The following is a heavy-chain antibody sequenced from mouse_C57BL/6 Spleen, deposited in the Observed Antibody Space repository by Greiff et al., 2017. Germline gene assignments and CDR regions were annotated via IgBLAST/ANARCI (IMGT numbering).Heavy chain of an antibody. D-gene: IGHD3-2*02. CDR2: ISYDGSN. J-gene: IGHJ2*01. CDR3: ASVGSGYPYFDY. V-gene: IGHV3-6*01. Sequence: EVKLQESGPGLVKPSQSLSLTCSVTGYSITSGYYWNWIRQFPGNKLEWMGYISYDGSNNYNPSLKNRISITLDTSKNQFFLKLNSVTTEDTATYCCASVGSGYPYFDYWGQGTTLTVSS. CDR1: GYSITSGYY.